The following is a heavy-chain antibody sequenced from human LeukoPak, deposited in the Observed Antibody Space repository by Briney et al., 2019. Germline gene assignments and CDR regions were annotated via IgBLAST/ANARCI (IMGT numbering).Heavy chain of an antibody. V-gene: IGHV4-38-2*02. CDR1: VYSISSDYY. Sequence: SETLSLTCTVSVYSISSDYYWGWIRQPPGKGLEWIGSIYHSGSTYDNPSLKSRVTISVDTSKNQFSLKLNSVTAADTAVYYCARVASSGYWHYFDSWGQGTLVTVSS. CDR2: IYHSGST. CDR3: ARVASSGYWHYFDS. J-gene: IGHJ4*02. D-gene: IGHD3-22*01.